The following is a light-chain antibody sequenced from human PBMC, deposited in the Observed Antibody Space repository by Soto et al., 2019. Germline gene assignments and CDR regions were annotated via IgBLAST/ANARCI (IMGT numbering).Light chain of an antibody. Sequence: DTVMTQSPLSLPVTPGEPASISCRSSQSLLHSNGYNYLDWYLQRPGQSPQLLIYLGSNRASGVPDRFSGSGSGTDFTLRISRVEADDVGVYYCMQTLQTPPFTFGPGTKVDLK. J-gene: IGKJ3*01. CDR1: QSLLHSNGYNY. V-gene: IGKV2-28*01. CDR3: MQTLQTPPFT. CDR2: LGS.